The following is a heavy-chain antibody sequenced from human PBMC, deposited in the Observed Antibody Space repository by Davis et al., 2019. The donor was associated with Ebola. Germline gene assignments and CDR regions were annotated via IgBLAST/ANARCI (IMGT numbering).Heavy chain of an antibody. CDR2: ISGSDGST. CDR1: GFRFSDFV. D-gene: IGHD5-12*01. J-gene: IGHJ6*02. Sequence: GESLKISCVASGFRFSDFVMTWVRQAPGKGLEWVSAISGSDGSTYYSDSVKGRFTISRDNAKNSLYLQMNSLRAEDTAVYYCARDESGYDALGYYYYGMDVWGQGTTVTVSS. CDR3: ARDESGYDALGYYYYGMDV. V-gene: IGHV3-23*01.